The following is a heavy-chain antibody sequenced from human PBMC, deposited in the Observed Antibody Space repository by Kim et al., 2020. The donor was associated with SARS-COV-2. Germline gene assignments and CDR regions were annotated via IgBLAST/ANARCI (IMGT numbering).Heavy chain of an antibody. CDR3: ARAYCSGGSCPFDY. CDR1: GFTFSSYA. J-gene: IGHJ4*02. Sequence: GGSLRLSCAASGFTFSSYAMHWVRQAPGKGLEWVAVISYDGSNKYYADSVKGRFTISRDNSKNTLYLQMNSLRAEDTAVYYCARAYCSGGSCPFDYWGQG. D-gene: IGHD2-15*01. V-gene: IGHV3-30-3*01. CDR2: ISYDGSNK.